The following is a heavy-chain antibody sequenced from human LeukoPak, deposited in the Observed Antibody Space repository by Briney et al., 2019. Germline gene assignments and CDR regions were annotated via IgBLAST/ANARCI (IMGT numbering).Heavy chain of an antibody. J-gene: IGHJ6*03. CDR1: GFTFSTYG. CDR3: EKDGGEYYDILTGYYPRLYYTDV. V-gene: IGHV3-23*01. D-gene: IGHD3-9*01. Sequence: GGSLRLSCVASGFTFSTYGMSWVRQAPGKGLEWVSAISGSGGSTYYADSVKGRFTISRDNSKNTLYLQMNSLRAEDTAVYYCEKDGGEYYDILTGYYPRLYYTDVWGKGTTVTISS. CDR2: ISGSGGST.